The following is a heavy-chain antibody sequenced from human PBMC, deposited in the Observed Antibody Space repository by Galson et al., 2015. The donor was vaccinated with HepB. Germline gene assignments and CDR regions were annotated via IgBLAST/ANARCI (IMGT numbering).Heavy chain of an antibody. J-gene: IGHJ4*02. CDR1: GFTFSSYA. D-gene: IGHD6-13*01. CDR2: ISGSGGST. CDR3: AKVRYSSSWEIFDY. Sequence: SLRLSCAASGFTFSSYAMSWVRQAPGKGLEWVSAISGSGGSTYYADSVKGRFTISRDNSKNTLYLQMNSLRAEDTAVYYCAKVRYSSSWEIFDYWGQGTLVTVSP. V-gene: IGHV3-23*01.